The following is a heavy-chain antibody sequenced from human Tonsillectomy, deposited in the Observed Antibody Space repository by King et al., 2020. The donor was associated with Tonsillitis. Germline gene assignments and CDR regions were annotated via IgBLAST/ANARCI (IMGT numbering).Heavy chain of an antibody. CDR1: GFSLSDGRMG. CDR3: ARIPTNYYGSRIYWYFDL. CDR2: IFPNDEK. V-gene: IGHV2-26*01. D-gene: IGHD3-10*01. Sequence: TLKESGPVLVKPTETLTLTCTVSGFSLSDGRMGVSWIRQPPGKALECLAHIFPNDEKSYSTSLKSRLTISKDTSRSQVVLTMTNMDPVDTATYYCARIPTNYYGSRIYWYFDLWGRGTLVTVSS. J-gene: IGHJ2*01.